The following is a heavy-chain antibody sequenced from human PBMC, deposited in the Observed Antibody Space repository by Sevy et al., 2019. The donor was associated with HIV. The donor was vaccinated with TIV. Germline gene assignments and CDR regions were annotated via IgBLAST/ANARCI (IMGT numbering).Heavy chain of an antibody. CDR1: GFTFSDYY. CDR3: ASTIMVRGVIGY. Sequence: GGSLRLSCAASGFTFSDYYMSWIRQAPGKGLEWVSYISSSGSTLYYADSVKGRFTISRDNAKNSLYLQMNSLRAEDSAVYDCASTIMVRGVIGYWGQGTLVTVSS. J-gene: IGHJ4*02. D-gene: IGHD3-10*01. CDR2: ISSSGSTL. V-gene: IGHV3-11*01.